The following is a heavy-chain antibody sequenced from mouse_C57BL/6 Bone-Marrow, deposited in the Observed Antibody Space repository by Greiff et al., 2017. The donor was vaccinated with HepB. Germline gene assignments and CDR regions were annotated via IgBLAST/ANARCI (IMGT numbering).Heavy chain of an antibody. CDR2: SRNKANDYTT. V-gene: IGHV7-1*01. CDR1: GFTFSDFY. Sequence: DVQLVESGGGLVQSGRSLRLSCATSGFTFSDFYMEWVRQAPGKGLEWIAASRNKANDYTTEYSASVKGRFIVSRDTSQSILYLQMNALRAEDTAIYYCARDIYGSSSPGAMDYWGQGTSVTVSS. J-gene: IGHJ4*01. CDR3: ARDIYGSSSPGAMDY. D-gene: IGHD1-1*01.